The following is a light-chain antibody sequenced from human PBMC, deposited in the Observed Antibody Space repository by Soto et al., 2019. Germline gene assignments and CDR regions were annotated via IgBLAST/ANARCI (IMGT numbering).Light chain of an antibody. J-gene: IGLJ1*01. CDR3: LLFFSGAPV. V-gene: IGLV7-46*01. CDR2: DAT. Sequence: QTVVTQEPSLTVSPGGTVTLTCGSSTAAVTSYHYPHGVQQRPGQAPSTLIYDATDKPSWTPVRFSGSLLGDKAALNLSGEQPDDESEYYCLLFFSGAPVFGLVTKLTVL. CDR1: TAAVTSYHY.